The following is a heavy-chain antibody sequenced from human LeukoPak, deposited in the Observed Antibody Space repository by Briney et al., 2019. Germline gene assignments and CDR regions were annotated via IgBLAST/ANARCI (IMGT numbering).Heavy chain of an antibody. CDR3: ARAGRAYYDILTGYYCFDY. Sequence: ASVKVSCKASGGTFSSYAITWVRQAPGQGLEWMGGIIPIFGTANYAQKFQGRVTITADESTSTAYMGLSSLRSEDTAVYYCARAGRAYYDILTGYYCFDYWGQGTLVTVSS. D-gene: IGHD3-9*01. V-gene: IGHV1-69*13. J-gene: IGHJ4*02. CDR1: GGTFSSYA. CDR2: IIPIFGTA.